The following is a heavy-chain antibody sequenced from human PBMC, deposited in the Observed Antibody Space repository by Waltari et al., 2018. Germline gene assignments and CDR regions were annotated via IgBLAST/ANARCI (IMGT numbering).Heavy chain of an antibody. D-gene: IGHD5-18*01. J-gene: IGHJ6*02. V-gene: IGHV1-69*02. Sequence: QVQLVQSGAEVKKPGSSVKVSCKASGGTFSTYTISWVRQVPGQGLEWMGRIIPILGIANYAQKFQGRVTITTDKSTSTTYMELSSLRSEDTAVYYCAREDPVDTGYYYGMDVWGQGTTVTVSS. CDR3: AREDPVDTGYYYGMDV. CDR2: IIPILGIA. CDR1: GGTFSTYT.